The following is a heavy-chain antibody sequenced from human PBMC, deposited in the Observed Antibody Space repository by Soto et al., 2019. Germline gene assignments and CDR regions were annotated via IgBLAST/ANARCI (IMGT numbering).Heavy chain of an antibody. CDR2: IYYSGST. J-gene: IGHJ4*02. CDR1: GGSISSGGYY. Sequence: PSETLSLTCTVSGGSISSGGYYWSWIRQPPGKGLEWIGYIYYSGSTYYNPSLKSRVTISVDTSKNQFSLKLSSVTAADTAVYYCASRRHCTNGVCYTDFDYWGQGTLVTVSS. D-gene: IGHD2-8*01. V-gene: IGHV4-30-4*01. CDR3: ASRRHCTNGVCYTDFDY.